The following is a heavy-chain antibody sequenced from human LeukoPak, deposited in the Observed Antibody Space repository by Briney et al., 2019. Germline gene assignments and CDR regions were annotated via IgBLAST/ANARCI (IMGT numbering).Heavy chain of an antibody. D-gene: IGHD1-26*01. CDR2: INTDGRIT. Sequence: GGSLGLSCVASGFSFRNYAIHLVRQAPGKGLEYVSVINTDGRITYYADSVKGRFTISRDNSKNTVYLQMGSLRGEDMAVYYCTRDGGSFCDFDYWGQGALVTVSS. CDR3: TRDGGSFCDFDY. J-gene: IGHJ4*02. V-gene: IGHV3-64*02. CDR1: GFSFRNYA.